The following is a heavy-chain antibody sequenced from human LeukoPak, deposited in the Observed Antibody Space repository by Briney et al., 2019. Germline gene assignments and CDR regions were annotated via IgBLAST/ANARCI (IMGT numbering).Heavy chain of an antibody. D-gene: IGHD3-22*01. CDR1: GFTFSSYS. Sequence: GGSLRLSCAASGFTFSSYSMNWVRQAPGKGLEWVSSISSSSSYIYYADSVKGRFTISRDNAKNSLYLQMNSLRAEDTAVYYCARDLFLGDSSGYYDPFDYWGQGTLVTVSS. J-gene: IGHJ4*02. CDR3: ARDLFLGDSSGYYDPFDY. V-gene: IGHV3-21*01. CDR2: ISSSSSYI.